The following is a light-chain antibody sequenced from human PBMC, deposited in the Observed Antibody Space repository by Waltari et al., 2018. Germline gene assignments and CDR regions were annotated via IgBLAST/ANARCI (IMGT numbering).Light chain of an antibody. Sequence: EIVMTQSPATLSVSPGESATLSCRASQSVSGKLAWYQQKAGQAPRLLIYGASTRATDIPDRFSGSGSATEFTLTISSLQSEDFAVYYCQQYSSRPQTFGHGTNVEIK. CDR3: QQYSSRPQT. CDR1: QSVSGK. V-gene: IGKV3-15*01. CDR2: GAS. J-gene: IGKJ1*01.